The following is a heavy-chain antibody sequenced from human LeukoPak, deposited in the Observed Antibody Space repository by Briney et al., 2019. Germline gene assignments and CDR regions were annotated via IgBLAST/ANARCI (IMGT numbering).Heavy chain of an antibody. CDR2: IIPMFGTA. J-gene: IGHJ4*02. CDR3: ASGTTDIVVVPATLRNYYFDY. CDR1: GGTFSSYE. D-gene: IGHD2-2*01. V-gene: IGHV1-69*06. Sequence: ASVKVSCKASGGTFSSYEISWVRQTPGQGLEWMGGIIPMFGTAKYAQKFQGRVTITADKSTSTAYMELSSLRSEDTAVYYCASGTTDIVVVPATLRNYYFDYWGQGTLVTVSS.